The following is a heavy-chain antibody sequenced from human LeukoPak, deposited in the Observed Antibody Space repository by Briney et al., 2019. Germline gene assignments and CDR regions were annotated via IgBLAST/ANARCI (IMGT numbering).Heavy chain of an antibody. J-gene: IGHJ4*02. CDR3: AKDQALSLSSSRALDY. V-gene: IGHV3-23*01. D-gene: IGHD2-2*01. CDR1: GFTLSSYA. Sequence: GGSLRLSCAASGFTLSSYAMSWVRQAPVKGLEWVSAISSSGGSPYYADSVNGRFTISRDNSKNTLYLQMNSLRAEDTALYYCAKDQALSLSSSRALDYWGQGTLVTVSS. CDR2: ISSSGGSP.